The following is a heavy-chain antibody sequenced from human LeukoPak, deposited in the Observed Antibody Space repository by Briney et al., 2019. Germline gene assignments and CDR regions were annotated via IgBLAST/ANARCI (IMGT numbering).Heavy chain of an antibody. CDR3: ARDSYSGSYDY. CDR1: GFTFSSYA. CDR2: ISYDGSNK. D-gene: IGHD1-26*01. Sequence: GGSLRLSCAASGFTFSSYAMHWVRQAPGKGLEWVAVISYDGSNKYYADSVKGRFTISRDNSKNTLYLQMNSLRAEDTAVYYCARDSYSGSYDYWGQGTLVTVSS. V-gene: IGHV3-30*04. J-gene: IGHJ4*02.